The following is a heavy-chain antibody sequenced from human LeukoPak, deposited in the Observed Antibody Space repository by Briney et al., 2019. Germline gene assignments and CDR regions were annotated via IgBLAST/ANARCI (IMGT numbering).Heavy chain of an antibody. D-gene: IGHD3-3*01. Sequence: ASVKVSCKASGYTFTSYDINWVRQAPGQGLEWMGWMNPKSTHTGYAQKFQGRVTMTRNTSIATAYMELSSLRSEDTAMYYCARHVTIFGVVTYFDYWGQGTLVTVSS. CDR3: ARHVTIFGVVTYFDY. CDR2: MNPKSTHT. J-gene: IGHJ4*02. CDR1: GYTFTSYD. V-gene: IGHV1-8*01.